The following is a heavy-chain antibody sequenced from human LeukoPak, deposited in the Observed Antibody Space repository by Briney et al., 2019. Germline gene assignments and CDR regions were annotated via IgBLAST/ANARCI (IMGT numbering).Heavy chain of an antibody. CDR1: RFTVSSNY. CDR2: IYSGGST. V-gene: IGHV3-53*01. CDR3: ARGGSRQYEYYDFWSGYGPLDY. D-gene: IGHD3-3*01. J-gene: IGHJ4*02. Sequence: GGSLRLSCAASRFTVSSNYMSWVRQAPGKGLEWVSVIYSGGSTYYADSVKGRFTISRDNSKNTLYLQMNSLRAEDTAVYYCARGGSRQYEYYDFWSGYGPLDYWGQGTLVTVSS.